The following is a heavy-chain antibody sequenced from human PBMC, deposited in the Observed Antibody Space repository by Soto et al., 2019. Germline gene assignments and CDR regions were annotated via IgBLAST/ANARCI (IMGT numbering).Heavy chain of an antibody. CDR3: AKDIGSRGFNGMDV. J-gene: IGHJ6*02. Sequence: EVQLVESGGGLVQPGRSLRLSCAASGFTFDDYAMHWVRQAPGKGLEWVSNISWNSGSIGYADSVKGRFTISRDNAKNALYLQINNLRAEDTALYYCAKDIGSRGFNGMDVWGQGTTVTVSS. V-gene: IGHV3-9*01. CDR1: GFTFDDYA. CDR2: ISWNSGSI.